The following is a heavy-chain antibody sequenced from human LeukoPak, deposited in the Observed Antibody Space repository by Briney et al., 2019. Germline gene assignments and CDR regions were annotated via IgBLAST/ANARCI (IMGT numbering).Heavy chain of an antibody. CDR3: ARVLGKKRGYSYGYSY. CDR1: GGSISSYY. D-gene: IGHD5-18*01. V-gene: IGHV4-59*12. Sequence: SETLSLTCTVSGGSISSYYWSWIRQPPGKGLEWIGYIYYSGSTYYNPSLKSRVIISVDTSKNQFSLKLSSVTAADTAVYYCARVLGKKRGYSYGYSYWGQGTLVTVSS. CDR2: IYYSGST. J-gene: IGHJ4*02.